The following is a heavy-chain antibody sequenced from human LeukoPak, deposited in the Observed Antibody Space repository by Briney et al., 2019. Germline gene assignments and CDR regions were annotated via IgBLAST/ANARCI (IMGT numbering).Heavy chain of an antibody. J-gene: IGHJ4*02. D-gene: IGHD3-9*01. CDR3: ARGCVLRYFDWLFCY. CDR2: MNPNSGNT. CDR1: GYTFTSYD. V-gene: IGHV1-8*01. Sequence: ASVKVSCKASGYTFTSYDINWVRQATGQGLEWIGWMNPNSGNTGYAQKFQGRVTMTRNTSISTAYMELSSLRSEDTAVYYCARGCVLRYFDWLFCYWGQGTLVTVSS.